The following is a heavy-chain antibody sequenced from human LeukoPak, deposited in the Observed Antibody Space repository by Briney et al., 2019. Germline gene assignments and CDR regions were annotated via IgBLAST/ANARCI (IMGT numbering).Heavy chain of an antibody. Sequence: GGSLRLSCAASGFTFSSYAMSWVRQAPGKGLEWVSAISGSGGSTYYADSVKGRFTISRDNSENTLYLQMNSLRAEDTAVYYCAKSVEMATIFDYWGQGTLVTVSS. CDR3: AKSVEMATIFDY. CDR1: GFTFSSYA. CDR2: ISGSGGST. J-gene: IGHJ4*02. V-gene: IGHV3-23*01. D-gene: IGHD5-24*01.